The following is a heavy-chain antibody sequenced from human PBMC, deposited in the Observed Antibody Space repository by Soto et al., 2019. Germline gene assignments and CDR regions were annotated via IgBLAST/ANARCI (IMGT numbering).Heavy chain of an antibody. J-gene: IGHJ6*02. CDR3: ARDTILGVVNERDYYYYYGMDV. Sequence: ASVGVSCKXSGYTFTSYGISWVRQAPGQGLEWMGWISAYNGNTNYAQKLQGRVTMTTDTSTSTAYMELRSLRSDDTAVYYCARDTILGVVNERDYYYYYGMDVWGQGTTVTVSS. V-gene: IGHV1-18*01. D-gene: IGHD3-3*01. CDR1: GYTFTSYG. CDR2: ISAYNGNT.